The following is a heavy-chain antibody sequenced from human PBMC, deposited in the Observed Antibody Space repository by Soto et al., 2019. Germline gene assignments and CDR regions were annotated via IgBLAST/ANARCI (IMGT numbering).Heavy chain of an antibody. J-gene: IGHJ4*02. CDR2: VGPDGSRT. V-gene: IGHV3-74*01. CDR1: GFTFSRHW. CDR3: ARDQIWDYDY. Sequence: EVQLVESGGALVQSGGSLRLSCAASGFTFSRHWMHWVRQAPGKGLSWVSHVGPDGSRTRDADSVMGRFIISRDNARNTLYLQMNSLGDDDTVGYYCARDQIWDYDYWGPGILVTVSS. D-gene: IGHD7-27*01.